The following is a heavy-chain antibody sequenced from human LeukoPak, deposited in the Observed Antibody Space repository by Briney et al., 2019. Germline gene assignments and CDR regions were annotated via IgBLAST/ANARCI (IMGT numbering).Heavy chain of an antibody. CDR3: ARERSSQGYFDF. D-gene: IGHD6-6*01. Sequence: GESLKISFKGSGYSFTSYWIGGVRPMPGKGLEGMGIIYPDDSDTRYSPSFQGQVTISADKSISTAYLQWSSLKASDTAMYYCARERSSQGYFDFWGQGTLVTVSS. V-gene: IGHV5-51*01. CDR1: GYSFTSYW. CDR2: IYPDDSDT. J-gene: IGHJ4*02.